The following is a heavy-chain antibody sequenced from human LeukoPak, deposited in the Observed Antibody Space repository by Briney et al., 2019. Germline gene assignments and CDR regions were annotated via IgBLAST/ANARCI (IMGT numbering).Heavy chain of an antibody. Sequence: PSETLSLTCTVSGDSISSSTYCWGWVRQPPGKGLEWIGSIHYSGSAYYNPSLKSRVTISVDTSNNQFSLKLSSVTAADTAVYYCARHGFLLVTTKGWFDPWGQGTLVTVSS. V-gene: IGHV4-39*01. CDR3: ARHGFLLVTTKGWFDP. CDR1: GDSISSSTYC. D-gene: IGHD4-17*01. J-gene: IGHJ5*02. CDR2: IHYSGSA.